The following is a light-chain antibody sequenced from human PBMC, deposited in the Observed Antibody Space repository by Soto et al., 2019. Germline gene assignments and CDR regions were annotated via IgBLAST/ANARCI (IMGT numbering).Light chain of an antibody. CDR3: QQSFSTPYT. CDR2: ATS. CDR1: QNINRY. J-gene: IGKJ2*01. V-gene: IGKV1-39*01. Sequence: DIQMTQSPPSLSASIGDRVTITCRASQNINRYLHWYQQIPGKPPKLLMYATSSLQSGVSSRFSGAGSGTDFTLTISSLQPEDFATYYCQQSFSTPYTFGQGTKLEIK.